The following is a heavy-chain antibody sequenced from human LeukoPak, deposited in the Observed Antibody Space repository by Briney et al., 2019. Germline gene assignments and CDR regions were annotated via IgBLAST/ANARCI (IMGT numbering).Heavy chain of an antibody. CDR1: GDSVSSNSTA. V-gene: IGHV6-1*01. CDR2: TYYRSKWYN. J-gene: IGHJ3*02. D-gene: IGHD3-10*01. CDR3: AREMTLPLWGVFDI. Sequence: SQTLSLTCAISGDSVSSNSTAWNWIRQSPSRGLEWLGRTYYRSKWYNDYAISVKTRITINPDTSKNQFSLQLNSVTPEDTAVYYCAREMTLPLWGVFDIWGQGTMVTVSS.